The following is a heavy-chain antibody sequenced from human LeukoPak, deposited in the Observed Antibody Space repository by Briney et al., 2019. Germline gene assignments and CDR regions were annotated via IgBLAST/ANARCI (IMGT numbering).Heavy chain of an antibody. CDR2: IKSDGTTT. CDR3: ARAFGNSGYYYFDY. J-gene: IGHJ4*02. CDR1: GFTFSSYW. Sequence: GESLRLSCAASGFTFSSYWMHWVRHAPGKGLVWVSRIKSDGTTTTYADSVQGRFTVSRDHAKSTLYLQMNSLRAEDTAVYYCARAFGNSGYYYFDYWGQGTLVTVSS. D-gene: IGHD5-12*01. V-gene: IGHV3-74*01.